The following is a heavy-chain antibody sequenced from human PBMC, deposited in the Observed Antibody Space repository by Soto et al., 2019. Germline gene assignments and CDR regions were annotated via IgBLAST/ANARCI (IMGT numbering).Heavy chain of an antibody. CDR2: IYHSGST. CDR1: GGSISSSNW. CDR3: ARDSRELRFLEWLLGSYGMDV. V-gene: IGHV4-4*02. D-gene: IGHD3-3*01. J-gene: IGHJ6*02. Sequence: QVQLQESGPGLVKPSGTLSLTCAVSGGSISSSNWWSWVRQPPGKGLEWIGEIYHSGSTNYNPSLKSRVTLSVDKSKNQFSLQLSSVTAADTDVYYCARDSRELRFLEWLLGSYGMDVWGQGTTVTVSS.